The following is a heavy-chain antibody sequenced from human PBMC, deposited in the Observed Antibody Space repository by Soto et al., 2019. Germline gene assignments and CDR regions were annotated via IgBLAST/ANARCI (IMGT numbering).Heavy chain of an antibody. CDR3: ARGRGYCSGGSCRVGVTVPYYYYYMDV. Sequence: SETLSLTCSVSDDSINSDKYYWGWIRQPPGKGLEWIGSIYYRGNAYYNPSLQTRVTISLDKSKSQFSLKLSSVTAADTAVYYCARGRGYCSGGSCRVGVTVPYYYYYMDVWGKGTTVTVSS. J-gene: IGHJ6*03. CDR1: DDSINSDKYY. CDR2: IYYRGNA. V-gene: IGHV4-39*01. D-gene: IGHD2-15*01.